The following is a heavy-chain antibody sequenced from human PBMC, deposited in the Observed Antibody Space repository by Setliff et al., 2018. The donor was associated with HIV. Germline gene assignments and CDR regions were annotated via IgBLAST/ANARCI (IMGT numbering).Heavy chain of an antibody. V-gene: IGHV4-59*01. D-gene: IGHD3-22*01. J-gene: IGHJ4*02. CDR2: IYYSGMT. CDR3: ARGLSFYDPGGFDY. CDR1: GGSISSYY. Sequence: KPSETLSLTCSVSGGSISSYYWSWIRQPPGKGLEWIGDIYYSGMTNYNPSLQSRVTISLDTSKNQFSLKVNSVTAADTAVYYCARGLSFYDPGGFDYWGQGTLVTVSS.